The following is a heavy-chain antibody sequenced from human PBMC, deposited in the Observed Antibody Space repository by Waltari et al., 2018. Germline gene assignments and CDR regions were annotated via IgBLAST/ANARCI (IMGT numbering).Heavy chain of an antibody. D-gene: IGHD3-3*01. CDR1: GFSLSTSGVG. Sequence: QITLKESGPTLVKPTQTLTLTCTFSGFSLSTSGVGVGWIRQPPGKALEWLALIYWNDDKRYSPSLKSRLTITKDTSKNQVVLTMTNMDPVDTATYYCAHSGKRDFWSGYYTSRSGAFDIWGQGTMFTVSS. J-gene: IGHJ3*02. V-gene: IGHV2-5*01. CDR2: IYWNDDK. CDR3: AHSGKRDFWSGYYTSRSGAFDI.